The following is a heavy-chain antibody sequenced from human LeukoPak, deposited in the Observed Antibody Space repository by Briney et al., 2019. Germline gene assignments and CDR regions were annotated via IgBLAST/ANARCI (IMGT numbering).Heavy chain of an antibody. V-gene: IGHV3-11*04. Sequence: GGSLRLSCAASGFTFSDYYMSWIRQAPGKGLEWVSSIGDSPSATYYADSVKGRFTIYRDNAKNSLYLQMSSLRDEDTAVYYCARGGTYCFDGCYGTNLWGQGTLVTVSS. J-gene: IGHJ5*02. D-gene: IGHD2-2*01. CDR3: ARGGTYCFDGCYGTNL. CDR1: GFTFSDYY. CDR2: IGDSPSAT.